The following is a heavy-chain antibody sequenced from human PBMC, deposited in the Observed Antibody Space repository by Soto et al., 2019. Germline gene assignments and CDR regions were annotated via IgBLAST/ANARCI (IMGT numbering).Heavy chain of an antibody. CDR3: ARMEGARYFDY. D-gene: IGHD1-26*01. CDR1: GGSISSGGYS. V-gene: IGHV4-30-2*01. CDR2: TYHSGST. Sequence: SETLSLTCAVSGGSISSGGYSWSWIRQPPGKGLEWIGYTYHSGSTYYNPSLKSRVTISIDRSKNQFSLKLSSVTAADTAVYYCARMEGARYFDYWGQGTLVTVSS. J-gene: IGHJ4*02.